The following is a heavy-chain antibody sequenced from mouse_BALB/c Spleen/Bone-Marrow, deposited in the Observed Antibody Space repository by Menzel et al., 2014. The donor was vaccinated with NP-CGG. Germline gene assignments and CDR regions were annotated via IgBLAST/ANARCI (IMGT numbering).Heavy chain of an antibody. CDR3: TRSPLQDISYFDW. CDR2: ISSGGSST. Sequence: EVQLVESGGDLVKPGGSLKLSCVASGFTFSSYGMSWVRQTPDKRLEWVATISSGGSSTYYPASVKGRFTISRDNGKRPLFLQMIHLNSEDTAMYYCTRSPLQDISYFDWWGQGTTLTVSS. V-gene: IGHV5-6*01. J-gene: IGHJ2*01. CDR1: GFTFSSYG.